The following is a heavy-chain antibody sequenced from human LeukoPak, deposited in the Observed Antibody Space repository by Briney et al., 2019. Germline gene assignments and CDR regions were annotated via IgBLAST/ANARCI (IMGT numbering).Heavy chain of an antibody. CDR1: GYTFTGHS. V-gene: IGHV1-2*02. J-gene: IGHJ6*03. CDR3: ARDLRYSSGWSASGMDV. CDR2: IKPNSGGT. Sequence: ASVKVSCKASGYTFTGHSMYWVRQAPGQGLEWMGWIKPNSGGTNYAQKFQGRVTMTRDTSISTAYMDLRSLRSDDTAVYYCARDLRYSSGWSASGMDVWGKGTTVTISS. D-gene: IGHD6-19*01.